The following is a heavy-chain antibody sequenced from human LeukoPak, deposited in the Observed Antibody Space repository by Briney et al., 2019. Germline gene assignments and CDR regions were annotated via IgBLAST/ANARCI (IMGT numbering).Heavy chain of an antibody. CDR3: APDLRGSAWSLDD. J-gene: IGHJ4*02. V-gene: IGHV3-23*01. D-gene: IGHD6-13*01. CDR1: GFTFSSYA. CDR2: ISRSVAST. Sequence: PGGSLRLSCAASGFTFSSYAMSWVRQAPGKGREWVSLISRSVASTYYPHSVQGRFTISRDNSKNTLSLQMNSLRAEDTAIYYCAPDLRGSAWSLDDWGQGTLVTVSS.